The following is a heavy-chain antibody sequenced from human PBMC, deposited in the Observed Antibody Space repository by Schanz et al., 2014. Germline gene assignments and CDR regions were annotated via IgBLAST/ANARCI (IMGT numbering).Heavy chain of an antibody. CDR2: ISDSGDTA. Sequence: EVQLVESGGGLVKPGGFLRLSCAASGFTFSTSAMSWVRQAPGKGLEWVSLISDSGDTAYYADSVKGRFTISRDNSKNTLYLQMNSLRAEDTAVYYCARKVVATIGGYYDNWGQGTRVTVSS. J-gene: IGHJ4*02. CDR3: ARKVVATIGGYYDN. V-gene: IGHV3-23*04. CDR1: GFTFSTSA. D-gene: IGHD5-12*01.